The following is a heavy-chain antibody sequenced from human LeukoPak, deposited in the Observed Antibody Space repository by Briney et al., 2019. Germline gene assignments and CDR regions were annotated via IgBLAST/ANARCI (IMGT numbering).Heavy chain of an antibody. V-gene: IGHV3-30*18. D-gene: IGHD3-9*01. Sequence: PGGSLRLSCAASGFTFSSYGMHWVRQAPGKGLEWVAVISYDGSNKYYADSVKGRFTISRDNSKNTLYLQMNSLRAEDTAVYYRAKGEVLRYFDWLSVDYWGQGTLVTVSS. CDR2: ISYDGSNK. J-gene: IGHJ4*02. CDR3: AKGEVLRYFDWLSVDY. CDR1: GFTFSSYG.